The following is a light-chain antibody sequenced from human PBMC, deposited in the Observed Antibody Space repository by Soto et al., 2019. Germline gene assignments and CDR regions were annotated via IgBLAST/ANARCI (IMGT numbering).Light chain of an antibody. V-gene: IGKV1-5*03. CDR2: QAS. CDR1: QSISTW. J-gene: IGKJ2*01. CDR3: QTYNTDPYT. Sequence: DIQMTQYPSTLSASAGDRVTITCRASQSISTWLAWYQQRPGKAPNLLIYQASSLESGVSSRFSGSGSGTDFTLTISNLQPEDFATYYRQTYNTDPYTFCQGTKLEIK.